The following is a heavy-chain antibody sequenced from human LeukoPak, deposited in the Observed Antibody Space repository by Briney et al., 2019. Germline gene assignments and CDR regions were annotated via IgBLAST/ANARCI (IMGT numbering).Heavy chain of an antibody. CDR2: ISYDGSNK. CDR3: ARDGYYYDSSGYYSRFDY. D-gene: IGHD3-22*01. Sequence: GGSLRLSCAASGFTFSSYWMSWVRQAPGKGLEWVAVISYDGSNKYYADSVKGRFTISRDNSKNTLYLQMNSLRAEDTAVYYCARDGYYYDSSGYYSRFDYWGQGTLVTVSS. V-gene: IGHV3-30*03. CDR1: GFTFSSYW. J-gene: IGHJ4*02.